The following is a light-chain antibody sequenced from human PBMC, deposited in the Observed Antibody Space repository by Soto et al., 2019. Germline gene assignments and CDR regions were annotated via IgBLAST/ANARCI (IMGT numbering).Light chain of an antibody. Sequence: DIQLTQSPSFLSASVGDRVTITCRASQGINIFLAWCQQKPGQAPNLLISAASTLQSGVPSRFSGSGSETEFTLTITSLQPEDSATYYCQQRNSYPRTFGQGTKVDIK. CDR1: QGINIF. CDR3: QQRNSYPRT. CDR2: AAS. J-gene: IGKJ2*01. V-gene: IGKV1-9*01.